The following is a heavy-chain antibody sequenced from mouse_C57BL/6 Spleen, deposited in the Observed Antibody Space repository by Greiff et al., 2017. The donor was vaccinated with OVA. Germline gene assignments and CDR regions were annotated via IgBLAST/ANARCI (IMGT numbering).Heavy chain of an antibody. Sequence: EVQLQESGPELVKPGASVKMSCKASGYTFTDYNMHWVKQSHGKSLEWIGYINPNNGGTSYNQKFKGKATLTVNKSSSTAYMELRSLTSEDSAVYYCARCYGSPYWYFDVWGTGTTVTVSS. D-gene: IGHD1-1*01. V-gene: IGHV1-22*01. CDR1: GYTFTDYN. CDR3: ARCYGSPYWYFDV. J-gene: IGHJ1*03. CDR2: INPNNGGT.